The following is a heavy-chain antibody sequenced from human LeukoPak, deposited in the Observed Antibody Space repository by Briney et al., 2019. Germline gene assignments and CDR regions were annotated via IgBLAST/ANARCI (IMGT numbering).Heavy chain of an antibody. J-gene: IGHJ6*02. D-gene: IGHD4-17*01. CDR3: ARMTYGDSYYGMDV. CDR2: ISSSSGIT. Sequence: PGGSLRLSCEASGFTFGSHGMNWVRQAPGKGLEWVSFISSSSGITYFADSVKGRFTTSSDKAKSSLWLQMNSLRDEDTAVYYCARMTYGDSYYGMDVWGQGTTVTVSS. CDR1: GFTFGSHG. V-gene: IGHV3-48*02.